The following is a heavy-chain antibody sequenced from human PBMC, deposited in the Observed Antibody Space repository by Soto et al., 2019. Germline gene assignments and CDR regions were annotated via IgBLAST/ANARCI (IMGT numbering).Heavy chain of an antibody. CDR3: AKPPRRAARDGLRACYFDY. CDR1: GFTFSSYG. V-gene: IGHV3-30*18. J-gene: IGHJ4*02. D-gene: IGHD6-6*01. Sequence: QVQLVESGGGVVQPGRSLRLSCAASGFTFSSYGMHWVRQAPGKGLEWVAVISYDGSNKYYADSVKGRFTISRDNSKNTLYLQMNSLRAEDTAVYYCAKPPRRAARDGLRACYFDYWGQGTLVTVSS. CDR2: ISYDGSNK.